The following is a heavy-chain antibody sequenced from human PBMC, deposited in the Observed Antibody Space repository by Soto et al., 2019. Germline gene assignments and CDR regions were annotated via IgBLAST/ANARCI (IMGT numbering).Heavy chain of an antibody. J-gene: IGHJ4*02. V-gene: IGHV3-15*07. CDR1: GFTFTNAW. D-gene: IGHD1-26*01. Sequence: PGGSLRLSCAASGFTFTNAWMNWVRQAPGKGLEWVGRIKSKSDGGTADYAAPVKGRFTISRDDSRNTVYLQMTSLKTEDTAVYYCTRVRPVSGSFEYWGQGTPVTVSS. CDR3: TRVRPVSGSFEY. CDR2: IKSKSDGGTA.